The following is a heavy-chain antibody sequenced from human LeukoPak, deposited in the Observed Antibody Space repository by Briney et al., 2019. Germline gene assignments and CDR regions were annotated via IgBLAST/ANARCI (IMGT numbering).Heavy chain of an antibody. D-gene: IGHD6-19*01. V-gene: IGHV3-21*01. CDR2: ISSSSSYI. J-gene: IGHJ4*02. Sequence: GGSLRLSCAASGFTFSSYGMNWVRQAPGKGLEWVSSISSSSSYIYYADSVKGRFTISRDNAKNSLYLQMNSLRAEDTAVYYCAKWAVAGNFDYWGQGTLVSVSS. CDR1: GFTFSSYG. CDR3: AKWAVAGNFDY.